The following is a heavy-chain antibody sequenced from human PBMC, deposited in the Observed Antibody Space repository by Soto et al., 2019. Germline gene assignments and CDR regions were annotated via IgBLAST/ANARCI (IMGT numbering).Heavy chain of an antibody. CDR1: GFTCSTYA. J-gene: IGHJ4*02. CDR2: ISGSGGST. Sequence: LRLSCAASGFTCSTYAMSWVRQAPGKGLEWVSAISGSGGSTYYADSVKGRFTISRDNSKNTLYLQMNSLRAEDTAVYYCAKGSYCTNGICYNYWGREPWSPSPQ. D-gene: IGHD2-8*01. V-gene: IGHV3-23*01. CDR3: AKGSYCTNGICYNY.